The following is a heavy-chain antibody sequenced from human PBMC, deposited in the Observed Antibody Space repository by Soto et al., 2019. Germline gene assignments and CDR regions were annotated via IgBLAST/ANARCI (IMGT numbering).Heavy chain of an antibody. J-gene: IGHJ6*03. Sequence: GESLKISCAASGFTFSNAWMSWVRQAPGKGLEWVGRIKSRTDGGTTDYAAPVKGRFSISRDDSKNTLYLQMNSLKTEDTGVYYCSTTSMGDFPSTTYYYYMDVWGKGTTVTVSS. V-gene: IGHV3-15*01. CDR3: STTSMGDFPSTTYYYYMDV. D-gene: IGHD1-26*01. CDR2: IKSRTDGGTT. CDR1: GFTFSNAW.